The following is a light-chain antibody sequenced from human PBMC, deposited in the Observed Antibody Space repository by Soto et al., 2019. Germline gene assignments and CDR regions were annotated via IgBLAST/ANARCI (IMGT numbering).Light chain of an antibody. J-gene: IGKJ4*01. CDR2: GAS. Sequence: EIVMTQSPATLSVSPGERATLSCRASQSVSSNLAWYQQKPGQAPRLLIYGASTRATGIPARFSGSGSGTEFTLNISSLQSEDFAVYYCQQYNNWPIFGGGTKVEIK. CDR3: QQYNNWPI. V-gene: IGKV3-15*01. CDR1: QSVSSN.